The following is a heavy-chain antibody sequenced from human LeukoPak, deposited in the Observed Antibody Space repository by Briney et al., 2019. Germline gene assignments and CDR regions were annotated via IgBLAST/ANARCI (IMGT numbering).Heavy chain of an antibody. D-gene: IGHD4/OR15-4a*01. Sequence: PGGPLRLSCVTSGFTFTNHWMSWVRQAPGKGLEWVANIREDGGHTNYVDPVKGRFTISRDNAKNSLFLQMDGLRVHDTAVYFWAGDGRGCHNDFWGQGTLITVSS. V-gene: IGHV3-7*01. CDR2: IREDGGHT. CDR3: AGDGRGCHNDF. CDR1: GFTFTNHW. J-gene: IGHJ4*02.